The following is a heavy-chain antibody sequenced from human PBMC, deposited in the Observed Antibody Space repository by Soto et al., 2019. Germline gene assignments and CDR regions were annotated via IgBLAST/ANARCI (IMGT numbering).Heavy chain of an antibody. CDR2: INHSGST. V-gene: IGHV4-34*01. D-gene: IGHD1-20*01. Sequence: PSETLSLTCAVYGGSFSGYYWSWIRQPPGKGLEWIGEINHSGSTNYNPSLKSRVTISVDTSKNQFSLKLSSVTAADTAVYYCAITGLGYNWFDPWGQGTLVTVSS. J-gene: IGHJ5*02. CDR3: AITGLGYNWFDP. CDR1: GGSFSGYY.